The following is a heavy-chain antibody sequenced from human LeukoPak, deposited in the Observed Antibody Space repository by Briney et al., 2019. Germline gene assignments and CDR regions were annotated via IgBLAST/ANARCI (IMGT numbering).Heavy chain of an antibody. CDR1: GYTFTSYG. CDR3: ARDRPALWFGDESLDY. Sequence: ASVKVSCKASGYTFTSYGISWVRQAPGQGLEWMGWISAYNGNTNYAQKLQGRVTMTTDASTSTAYMELRSLRSDDTAVYYCARDRPALWFGDESLDYWGQGTLVTVSS. V-gene: IGHV1-18*01. D-gene: IGHD3-10*01. J-gene: IGHJ4*02. CDR2: ISAYNGNT.